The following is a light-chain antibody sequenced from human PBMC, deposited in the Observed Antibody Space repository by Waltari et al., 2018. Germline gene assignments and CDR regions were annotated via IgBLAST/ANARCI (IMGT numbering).Light chain of an antibody. CDR2: VNSDGRH. J-gene: IGLJ3*02. V-gene: IGLV4-69*01. Sequence: QLVLTQSPSASASLGASVKLTCTLSSGHSGNIIAWHQQQPEKGPRDLMKVNSDGRHNKGGGLPVRFSGASAGAERYLTIASVQSEDEADYYCQTGGHGTWVFGGGTTLTVL. CDR3: QTGGHGTWV. CDR1: SGHSGNI.